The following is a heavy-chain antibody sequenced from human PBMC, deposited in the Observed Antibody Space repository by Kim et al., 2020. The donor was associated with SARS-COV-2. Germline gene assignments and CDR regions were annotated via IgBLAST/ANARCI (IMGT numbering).Heavy chain of an antibody. CDR2: DGSEK. V-gene: IGHV3-7*01. D-gene: IGHD6-13*01. Sequence: DGSEKYYVDTVEGRFFISRDNAANSLYLQMNSLRAEDTAVYYCGRDYSDWGQGTLVTVSS. J-gene: IGHJ4*02. CDR3: GRDYSD.